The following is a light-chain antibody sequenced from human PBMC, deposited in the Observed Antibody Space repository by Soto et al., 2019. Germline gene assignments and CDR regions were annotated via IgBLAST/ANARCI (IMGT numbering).Light chain of an antibody. CDR3: SSYTSSSVV. V-gene: IGLV2-14*01. Sequence: QSVLTQPASVSGSPGQSITISCTGTSSDVGGYNYVSWYQQHPGKAHKLMIYDVSNRPSGVSNRFSGSKSGNTASLTISWLQAEDEADYYCSSYTSSSVVFGTGTKVT. CDR2: DVS. CDR1: SSDVGGYNY. J-gene: IGLJ1*01.